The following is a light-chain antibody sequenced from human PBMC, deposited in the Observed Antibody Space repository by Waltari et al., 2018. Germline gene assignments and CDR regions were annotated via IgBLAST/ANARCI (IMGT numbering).Light chain of an antibody. V-gene: IGKV3-11*01. CDR1: QSVDNF. J-gene: IGKJ2*01. CDR3: HQGTTWPRT. CDR2: DAT. Sequence: EIVLTQSPVTLSLSPGQRATLSCRASQSVDNFLGWYHQKAGQAPRLLIYDATKRAPGIPARFSGGGSGTDFTLTISSLEPEDVGLYYCHQGTTWPRTFGQGTKLEI.